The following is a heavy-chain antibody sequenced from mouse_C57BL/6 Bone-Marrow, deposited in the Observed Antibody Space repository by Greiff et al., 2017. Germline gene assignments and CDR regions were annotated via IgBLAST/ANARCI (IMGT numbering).Heavy chain of an antibody. V-gene: IGHV1-53*01. Sequence: QVQLQQPGTELVKPGASVKLSCKASGYTFTSYWMHWVKQRPGQGLEWIGNINPSNGGTNYNEQFKSKATLTVDKSSSTAYMQLSSLTSEDSAVYYCATGGYWDGYYAWFAYWGQGTLVTVSA. CDR3: ATGGYWDGYYAWFAY. CDR2: INPSNGGT. CDR1: GYTFTSYW. D-gene: IGHD2-3*01. J-gene: IGHJ3*01.